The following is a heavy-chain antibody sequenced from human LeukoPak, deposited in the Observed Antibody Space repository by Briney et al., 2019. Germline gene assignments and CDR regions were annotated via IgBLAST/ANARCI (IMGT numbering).Heavy chain of an antibody. J-gene: IGHJ4*02. V-gene: IGHV3-23*01. D-gene: IGHD1-1*01. CDR1: GFTFSSYA. CDR3: AKNWNLDN. CDR2: ISGSGGST. Sequence: PGGSLRLSCAASGFTFSSYAMSWVRQAPGKGLEWVSAISGSGGSTYYADSVKGRFAISRDSSKNTLYLQMNSLRVDDTAVYYCAKNWNLDNWGQGTLVTVSS.